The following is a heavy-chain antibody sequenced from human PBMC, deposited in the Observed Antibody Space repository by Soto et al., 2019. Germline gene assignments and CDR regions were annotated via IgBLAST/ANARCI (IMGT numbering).Heavy chain of an antibody. Sequence: ALVKVSCKGSGYSLSIDGGGWVRMETGQGLEWMGWISPYSGNTHYASKVQGRLTMTTDTSTSTAYMDLGSLTSDDTAVFYSTQMEDYVTPTRSRDWAQAPTLTVSS. CDR1: GYSLSIDG. CDR2: ISPYSGNT. J-gene: IGHJ6*02. CDR3: TQMEDYVTPTRSRD. V-gene: IGHV1-18*01. D-gene: IGHD3-16*01.